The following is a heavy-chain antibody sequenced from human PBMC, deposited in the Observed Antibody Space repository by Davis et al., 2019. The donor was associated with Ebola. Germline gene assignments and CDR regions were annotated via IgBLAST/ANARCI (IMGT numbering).Heavy chain of an antibody. V-gene: IGHV5-51*01. Sequence: PGGSLRLSCQGSGYSFTSYWIAWVRQLPGKGLEWMGIIYPGDSDTRYSPSFQGQVTISADKSISTAYLQWSSLKASDTAMFYCARLGYCSGGSCTNWFEPWGQGTLVTVSS. J-gene: IGHJ5*02. CDR2: IYPGDSDT. CDR1: GYSFTSYW. D-gene: IGHD2-15*01. CDR3: ARLGYCSGGSCTNWFEP.